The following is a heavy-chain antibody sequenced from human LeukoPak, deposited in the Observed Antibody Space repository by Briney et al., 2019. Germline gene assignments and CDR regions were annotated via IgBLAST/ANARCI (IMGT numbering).Heavy chain of an antibody. CDR3: ARGDPSAYSSSWDLFDY. D-gene: IGHD6-13*01. J-gene: IGHJ4*02. CDR2: IYYSGST. V-gene: IGHV4-59*01. Sequence: SETLSLTCTVSGGSISSYYWSWIRQPPGKGLEWIGYIYYSGSTNYNPSLKSRVTISVDTSKNQFSLKLSSVTAADTVVYYCARGDPSAYSSSWDLFDYWGQGTLVTVSS. CDR1: GGSISSYY.